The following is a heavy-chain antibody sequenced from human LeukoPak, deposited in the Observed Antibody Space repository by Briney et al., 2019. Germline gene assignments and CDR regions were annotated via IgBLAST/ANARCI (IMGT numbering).Heavy chain of an antibody. Sequence: PGGSLRLSCSASGFTFNRFYLHWVRQAPGKGLEFVSHISSNGATTYYADSVKGRFTISRDNSKNTLYLQMSSLRADDTAVYYCAKDPGSSGLYYFDYWGQGTLVTVSS. J-gene: IGHJ4*02. D-gene: IGHD6-19*01. CDR2: ISSNGATT. CDR1: GFTFNRFY. CDR3: AKDPGSSGLYYFDY. V-gene: IGHV3-64D*06.